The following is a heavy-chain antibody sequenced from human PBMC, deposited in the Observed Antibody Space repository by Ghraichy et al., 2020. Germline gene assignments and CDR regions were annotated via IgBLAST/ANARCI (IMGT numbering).Heavy chain of an antibody. CDR1: GGSVNSSSHY. CDR2: IHYTGPT. V-gene: IGHV4-39*01. D-gene: IGHD4-17*01. J-gene: IGHJ6*04. Sequence: SQTLSLTCTVSGGSVNSSSHYWGWIRQPPGKGLEWIGGIHYTGPTYYSPSLKSRVTIFGDTSKNQFSLKVNSVTAADTAVYYCARHLITETTRIVDVWGKGTTVTVSS. CDR3: ARHLITETTRIVDV.